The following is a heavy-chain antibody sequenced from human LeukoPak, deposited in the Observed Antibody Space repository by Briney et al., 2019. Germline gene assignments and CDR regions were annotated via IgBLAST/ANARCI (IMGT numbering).Heavy chain of an antibody. CDR1: GGSISSYY. CDR2: IYTSGST. J-gene: IGHJ2*01. CDR3: AREGTVTTTYWYFDL. D-gene: IGHD4-17*01. Sequence: PSETLSLTCTVSGGSISSYYWSWIRQPAGKGLEWIGRIYTSGSTNYNPSLKSRVTISVDTSKNQFSLKLSSVTAADTAVYYCAREGTVTTTYWYFDLWGRGTLVTVSS. V-gene: IGHV4-4*07.